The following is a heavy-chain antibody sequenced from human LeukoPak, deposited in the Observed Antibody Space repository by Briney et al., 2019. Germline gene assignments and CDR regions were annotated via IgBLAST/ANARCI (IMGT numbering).Heavy chain of an antibody. CDR2: ISSSGRTI. Sequence: GGSLRLSCAASGFTFDTHGMHWVRQAPGKGLEWIPYISSSGRTIYYADSVKGRFTISRDNAKDSLFLQMNSLRDEDTAVYYCARVETPTFYDAFDLWGQGTMVTVSS. CDR1: GFTFDTHG. CDR3: ARVETPTFYDAFDL. D-gene: IGHD2/OR15-2a*01. J-gene: IGHJ3*01. V-gene: IGHV3-48*02.